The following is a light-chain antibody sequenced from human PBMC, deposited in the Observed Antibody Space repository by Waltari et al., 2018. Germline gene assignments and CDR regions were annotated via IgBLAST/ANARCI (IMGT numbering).Light chain of an antibody. V-gene: IGLV1-40*01. Sequence: VLTQAPSVSGAPGQRVSISCTGGDSSISSFGVNWYQHLPGGLPKLLLYENTRRPSGVRDGLSCSMSGISACVAIEGLQPEDGVDYNCPAYDDGLRGSLLFGGGTKVTV. CDR3: PAYDDGLRGSLL. CDR2: ENT. J-gene: IGLJ3*02. CDR1: DSSISSFG.